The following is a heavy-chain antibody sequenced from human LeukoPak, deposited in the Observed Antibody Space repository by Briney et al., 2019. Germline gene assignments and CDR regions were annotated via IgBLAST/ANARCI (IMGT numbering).Heavy chain of an antibody. J-gene: IGHJ4*02. CDR3: ARDSERGGDYDY. CDR1: GYTLTELS. Sequence: GASVKVSCKVSGYTLTELSMNWVRQAPGKGLEWVSSISSSSSYIYYADSVKGRFTISRDNAKNSLYLQMNSLRAEDTAVYYCARDSERGGDYDYWGQGTLVTVSS. V-gene: IGHV3-21*01. CDR2: ISSSSSYI. D-gene: IGHD4-17*01.